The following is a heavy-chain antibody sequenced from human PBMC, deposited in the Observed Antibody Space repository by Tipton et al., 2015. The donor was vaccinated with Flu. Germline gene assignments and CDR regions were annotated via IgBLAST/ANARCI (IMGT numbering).Heavy chain of an antibody. V-gene: IGHV4-38-2*02. J-gene: IGHJ5*02. CDR1: GDSIRSDYF. Sequence: PGLVKPSETLSLTCIVSGDSIRSDYFWGWIRQPPGKGLEWIGHISRGGSTYYNSSLQSRATISVESSRNRFSLKVKCVIAADTAVYYCARRDYSNYVSGPKNWFDHWGQGTLVTVSS. CDR3: ARRDYSNYVSGPKNWFDH. CDR2: ISRGGST. D-gene: IGHD4-11*01.